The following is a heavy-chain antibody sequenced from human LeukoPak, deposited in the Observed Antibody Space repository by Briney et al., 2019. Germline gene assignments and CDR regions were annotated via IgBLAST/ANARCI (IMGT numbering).Heavy chain of an antibody. V-gene: IGHV4-34*01. CDR1: GGSFSGYY. D-gene: IGHD3-10*01. CDR3: ARARGYYYGSASEYSWFAP. CDR2: INHSGST. J-gene: IGHJ5*02. Sequence: SETLSLTCAVYGGSFSGYYCTWIRQPPGQGLEWIGEINHSGSTNYHPTLKSRVTVSVDTSKHQCTLTLSTGTVADPPAYYCARARGYYYGSASEYSWFAPWGQGTLVTVSS.